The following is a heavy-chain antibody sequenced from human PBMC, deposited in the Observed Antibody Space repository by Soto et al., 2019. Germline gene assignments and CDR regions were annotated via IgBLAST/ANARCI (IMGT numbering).Heavy chain of an antibody. CDR2: ISGSGGST. D-gene: IGHD3-16*02. CDR1: GFTFSSYA. V-gene: IGHV3-23*01. CDR3: AKDSHDYVWGSYRSNHFDY. J-gene: IGHJ4*02. Sequence: GGSLRLSCAASGFTFSSYAMSWVRQAPGKGLEWVSAISGSGGSTYYADSVKGRFTISRDNSKNTLYLQMNSLRAEDTAVYYCAKDSHDYVWGSYRSNHFDYWGEGTLVTVSS.